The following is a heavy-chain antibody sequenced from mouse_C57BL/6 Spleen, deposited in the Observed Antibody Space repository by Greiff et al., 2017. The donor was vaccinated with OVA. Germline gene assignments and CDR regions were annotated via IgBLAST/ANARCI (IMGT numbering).Heavy chain of an antibody. V-gene: IGHV1-22*01. CDR2: INPNNGGT. CDR1: GYTFTDYN. D-gene: IGHD1-1*01. CDR3: ARIYYGSSQFDY. Sequence: EVQLQQSGPELVKPGASVKMSCKASGYTFTDYNMHWVKQSHGKSLEWIGYINPNNGGTSYNQKFKGKATLTVNKSSSTAYMELRSLTSEDPAVYYCARIYYGSSQFDYWGQGTTLTVSS. J-gene: IGHJ2*01.